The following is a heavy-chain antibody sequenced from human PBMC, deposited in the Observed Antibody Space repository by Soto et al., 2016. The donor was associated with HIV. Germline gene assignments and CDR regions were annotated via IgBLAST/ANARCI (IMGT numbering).Heavy chain of an antibody. J-gene: IGHJ6*02. V-gene: IGHV3-15*01. CDR2: IKTKTDDGTT. D-gene: IGHD2-21*02. CDR1: GFTFSNAW. Sequence: EVQLVESGGGLVKPGGSLRLSCAASGFTFSNAWMTWVRQAPGKGLEWVGRIKTKTDDGTTDYAAPVKGRFTISRDDSKNTLYLQMNSLKTEDTAVYYCTTGTGRGLTYYYYYGMNVWGQGTSVTVSS. CDR3: TTGTGRGLTYYYYYGMNV.